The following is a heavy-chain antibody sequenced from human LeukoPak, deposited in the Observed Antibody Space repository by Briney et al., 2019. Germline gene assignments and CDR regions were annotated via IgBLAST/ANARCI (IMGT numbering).Heavy chain of an antibody. D-gene: IGHD3-22*01. V-gene: IGHV3-15*01. CDR1: GFTFSNAW. CDR2: IKSKTDGGTT. J-gene: IGHJ6*03. CDR3: TTDPYYYDSSGYGWWGYYYMDV. Sequence: GGSLRLSCAASGFTFSNAWMSWVRQAPGKGLEWVGRIKSKTDGGTTDYAAPVKGRFTISRDDSKNTLYLQMNSLKTEDTAVYYCTTDPYYYDSSGYGWWGYYYMDVWGKGTTATVSS.